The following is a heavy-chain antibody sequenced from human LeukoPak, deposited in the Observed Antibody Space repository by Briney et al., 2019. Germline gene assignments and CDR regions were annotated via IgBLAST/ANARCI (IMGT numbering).Heavy chain of an antibody. J-gene: IGHJ4*02. CDR3: ARYVPVRTGTTRASFDY. CDR2: ISHSGST. D-gene: IGHD1-1*01. Sequence: SETLSLTCAVYGGSFSGYYWSWIRQPPGKGLEWIGDISHSGSTNYNPSLKSRVTISVDTSKNQFSLNLRSVTAADTAVYYCARYVPVRTGTTRASFDYWGLGTLVTVSS. V-gene: IGHV4-34*01. CDR1: GGSFSGYY.